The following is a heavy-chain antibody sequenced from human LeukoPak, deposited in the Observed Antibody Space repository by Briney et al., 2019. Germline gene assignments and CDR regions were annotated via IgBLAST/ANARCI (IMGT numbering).Heavy chain of an antibody. CDR2: IWYDGSNK. Sequence: TGGSLRLSCAASGFTFSTYGMHWVRQAQGKGLEWVAVIWYDGSNKYYADSVKGRFTISRDNSKNTLYLQMNSLRAEDTAVYYCAREVTANAFDIWGQGTMVTVSS. V-gene: IGHV3-33*08. D-gene: IGHD4-11*01. CDR1: GFTFSTYG. J-gene: IGHJ3*02. CDR3: AREVTANAFDI.